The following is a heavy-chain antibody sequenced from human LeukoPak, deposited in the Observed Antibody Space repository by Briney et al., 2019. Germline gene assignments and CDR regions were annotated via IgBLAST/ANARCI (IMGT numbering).Heavy chain of an antibody. CDR1: GFTFSSYG. J-gene: IGHJ3*02. Sequence: PGGSLRLSCAASGFTFSSYGMHWVRQAPGKGLEWVAVIWYDGSNKYYAGSVKGRFTISRDNSKNTLYLQMNSLRAEDTAVYYCARDNGDIVATIMEAFDIWGQGTMVTVSS. CDR3: ARDNGDIVATIMEAFDI. CDR2: IWYDGSNK. D-gene: IGHD5-12*01. V-gene: IGHV3-33*01.